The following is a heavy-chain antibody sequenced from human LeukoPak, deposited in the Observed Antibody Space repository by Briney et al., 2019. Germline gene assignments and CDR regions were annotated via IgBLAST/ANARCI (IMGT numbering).Heavy chain of an antibody. CDR3: ARDLRGSDAFDI. J-gene: IGHJ3*02. CDR1: GGSISSYY. V-gene: IGHV4-4*07. Sequence: PSETLSLTCTVSGGSISSYYWTWIRQPAGKGLEWIGRIYATGSTNYNPSLKSRVTMSVDTSKNQFSLKLSSVTAADTAVYYCARDLRGSDAFDIWGQGTMVTVSS. CDR2: IYATGST.